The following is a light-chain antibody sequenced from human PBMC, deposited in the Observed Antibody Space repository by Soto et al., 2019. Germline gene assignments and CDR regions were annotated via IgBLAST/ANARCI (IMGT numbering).Light chain of an antibody. CDR1: QSVSSNY. CDR3: QQYDSSPWT. Sequence: EIVLTQSPGTLSLSPGERATLSCRASQSVSSNYLAWYQQKPGQAPRLLIYGASSRATGISDKFSGSGSGTDFTLTLSRLEPEDFAVYYCQQYDSSPWTFGQGTKVEIK. CDR2: GAS. V-gene: IGKV3-20*01. J-gene: IGKJ1*01.